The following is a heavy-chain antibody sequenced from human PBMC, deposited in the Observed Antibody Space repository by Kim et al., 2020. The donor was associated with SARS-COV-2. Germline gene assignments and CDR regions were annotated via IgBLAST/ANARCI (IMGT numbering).Heavy chain of an antibody. Sequence: GGSLRLSCAASGFTFSSYGMHWVRQAPGKGLEWVAVIWYDGSNKYYADSVKGRFTISRDNSKNTLYLQMNSLRAEDTAVYYCASVGPGNWNDFFDYMDVWGKGTTVTVSS. V-gene: IGHV3-33*01. CDR3: ASVGPGNWNDFFDYMDV. D-gene: IGHD1-1*01. CDR2: IWYDGSNK. J-gene: IGHJ6*03. CDR1: GFTFSSYG.